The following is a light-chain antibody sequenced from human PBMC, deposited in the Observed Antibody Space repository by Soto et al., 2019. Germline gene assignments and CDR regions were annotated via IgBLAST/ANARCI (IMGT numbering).Light chain of an antibody. CDR3: QQYYSTPYT. V-gene: IGKV4-1*01. CDR2: GAS. J-gene: IGKJ2*01. CDR1: QSVLYSSKNKNY. Sequence: DIVMTQSPDSLAVSLGERATINCKSGQSVLYSSKNKNYLAWYQQKAGQPPKLVIFGASTRESGVPDRFSGSGSGTDFTLTISSLQAEDAAVYYCQQYYSTPYTFGQGTKLEIK.